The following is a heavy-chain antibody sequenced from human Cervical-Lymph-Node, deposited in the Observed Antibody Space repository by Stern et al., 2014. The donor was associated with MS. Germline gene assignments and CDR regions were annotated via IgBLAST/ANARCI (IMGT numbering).Heavy chain of an antibody. Sequence: QVQLVQSGPGLVKPSQTVSLTCTVSGASVSSSGYYWSWIRQHPGKGLEWIGYIYYTGSTYYNPSLKSRVTISLDTSKNRFSRRLSSVTAADTAVYFCARGATINDFDFWGQGTLVTVSS. CDR2: IYYTGST. J-gene: IGHJ4*02. V-gene: IGHV4-31*03. CDR1: GASVSSSGYY. CDR3: ARGATINDFDF. D-gene: IGHD5-12*01.